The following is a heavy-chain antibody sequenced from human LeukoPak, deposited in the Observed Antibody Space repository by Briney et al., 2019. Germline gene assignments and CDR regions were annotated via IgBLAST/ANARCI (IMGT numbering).Heavy chain of an antibody. Sequence: GASVKVSCKASGGTFSSYAINWVRQDPGQGLEWMGGIIPIFGTTNYAQRFQGRVTITADESTSTAYMELSSLRSEDTAVYYCARRVLRRGYSGYGGLDYWGQGTLVTVSS. D-gene: IGHD5-12*01. V-gene: IGHV1-69*13. CDR1: GGTFSSYA. J-gene: IGHJ4*02. CDR2: IIPIFGTT. CDR3: ARRVLRRGYSGYGGLDY.